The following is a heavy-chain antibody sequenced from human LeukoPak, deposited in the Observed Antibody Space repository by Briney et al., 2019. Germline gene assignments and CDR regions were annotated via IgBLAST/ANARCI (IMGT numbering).Heavy chain of an antibody. J-gene: IGHJ4*02. D-gene: IGHD3-22*01. CDR2: ISGSGPYT. V-gene: IGHV3-23*01. CDR3: ARGEYYYDGGY. Sequence: TGGSLRLSCAASGFTFSSYAMSWVRQAPGKGLEWVSGISGSGPYTFYTDSVKGRFTISRDSSKNSLYLQMNSLRAEDTAVYYCARGEYYYDGGYWGQGTLVTVSS. CDR1: GFTFSSYA.